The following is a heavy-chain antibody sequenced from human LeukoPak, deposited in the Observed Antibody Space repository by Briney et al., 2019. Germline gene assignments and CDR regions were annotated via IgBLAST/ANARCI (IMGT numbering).Heavy chain of an antibody. CDR1: GFTFSNAW. Sequence: PGGSLRLSCAASGFTFSNAWMSWVRQAPGKGLEWVGRIKSKTDGGTTDYAAPVKGRFTISRDDSKNTLYLQMNSLKTEDTAVYYCTTDAIAVAGKDAHRFDYWGQGTLVTVSS. J-gene: IGHJ4*02. CDR3: TTDAIAVAGKDAHRFDY. V-gene: IGHV3-15*01. D-gene: IGHD6-19*01. CDR2: IKSKTDGGTT.